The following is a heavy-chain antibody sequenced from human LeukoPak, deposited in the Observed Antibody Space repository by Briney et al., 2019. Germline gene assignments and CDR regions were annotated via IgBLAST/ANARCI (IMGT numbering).Heavy chain of an antibody. CDR1: GFTFSSYG. Sequence: GGSLRLSCAASGFTFSSYGMHWVRQAPGKGLEWVAVIWYDGSNKYYADSVKGRFTISRDNSKNTLYLQMNSLRAEDTAVYYCARNRLEWLLENYYYYGMDVWGQGTTVTVSS. D-gene: IGHD3-3*01. V-gene: IGHV3-30*19. J-gene: IGHJ6*02. CDR2: IWYDGSNK. CDR3: ARNRLEWLLENYYYYGMDV.